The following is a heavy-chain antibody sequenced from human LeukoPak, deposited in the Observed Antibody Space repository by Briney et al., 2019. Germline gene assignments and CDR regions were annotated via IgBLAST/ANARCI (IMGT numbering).Heavy chain of an antibody. D-gene: IGHD3-22*01. Sequence: SETLSLTCAVYGGSFSGYYWSWIRQPPGKGLEWIGEINHSGSTNYNPSLKSRVTISVDKSKNQFSLKLSSVTAADTAVYYCLCSSGYFEDYWGQGTLVTVSS. CDR3: LCSSGYFEDY. V-gene: IGHV4-34*03. CDR1: GGSFSGYY. J-gene: IGHJ4*02. CDR2: INHSGST.